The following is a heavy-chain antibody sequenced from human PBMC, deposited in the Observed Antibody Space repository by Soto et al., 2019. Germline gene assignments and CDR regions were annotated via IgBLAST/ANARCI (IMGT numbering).Heavy chain of an antibody. CDR1: GFTFSSYS. V-gene: IGHV3-48*01. Sequence: EVQLVESGGGLVQPGGSLRLSCAASGFTFSSYSMNWVRQAPGKGLEWVSYISSSSSTIYYADSVKGRFTISRDNAKNSLYLQMNSLRAEDTAVYYCARAAVTLYYYYYYMDVWGKGTTVTVSS. CDR2: ISSSSSTI. CDR3: ARAAVTLYYYYYYMDV. J-gene: IGHJ6*03. D-gene: IGHD4-17*01.